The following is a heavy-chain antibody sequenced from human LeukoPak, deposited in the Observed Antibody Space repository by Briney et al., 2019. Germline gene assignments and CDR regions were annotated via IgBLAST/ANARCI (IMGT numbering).Heavy chain of an antibody. V-gene: IGHV3-23*01. CDR2: ISGSGGST. J-gene: IGHJ6*02. Sequence: GASLRLSCAASGFTFSSYAMSWVRQAPGKGLEWVSAISGSGGSTYYADSVKGRFTISRDNSKNTLYLQMNSLRAEDTAVYYCAKGQHYYCYGMDVWGQGTTVTVSS. CDR1: GFTFSSYA. CDR3: AKGQHYYCYGMDV.